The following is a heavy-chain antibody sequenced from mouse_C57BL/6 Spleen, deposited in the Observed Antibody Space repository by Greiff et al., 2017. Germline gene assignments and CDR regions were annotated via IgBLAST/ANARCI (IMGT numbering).Heavy chain of an antibody. J-gene: IGHJ3*01. CDR2: LWSGGST. CDR3: ARNDYDVPLAY. Sequence: VQLQESGPGLVQPSQSLSITCTVSGFSLTSYGVHWVRQSPGKGLEWLGVLWSGGSTDYNAAFISRLSISKDNSKSQVFFKMNSLQADDTAIYYCARNDYDVPLAYWGQGTLVTVSA. V-gene: IGHV2-2*01. D-gene: IGHD2-4*01. CDR1: GFSLTSYG.